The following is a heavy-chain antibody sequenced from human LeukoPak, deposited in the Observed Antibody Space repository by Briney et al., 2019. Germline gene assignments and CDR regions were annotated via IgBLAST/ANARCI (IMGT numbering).Heavy chain of an antibody. J-gene: IGHJ4*02. D-gene: IGHD5-24*01. Sequence: GGSLRLSCAASGFTFSSYSMNWVRQAPGKGLEWVSSISSSSSYIYYADSVKGRFTISRDNAKNSLYLQMNSLRAEDTAVYYWARDANDYNFDYWGQGTLVTVSS. V-gene: IGHV3-21*01. CDR2: ISSSSSYI. CDR3: ARDANDYNFDY. CDR1: GFTFSSYS.